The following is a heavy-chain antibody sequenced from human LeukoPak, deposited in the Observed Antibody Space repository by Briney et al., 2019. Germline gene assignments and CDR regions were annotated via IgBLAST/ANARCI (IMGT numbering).Heavy chain of an antibody. CDR1: DGSISSHY. J-gene: IGHJ5*02. Sequence: PSETLSLTCTVSDGSISSHYWSWIRQPPGKGLEWIGYVSYSGSTNYNPSLKSRVTISIDTSKHQFSLKLSSVTAADTAVYYCARGLYDEGLYGNWFDPRGQGTLVTVSS. D-gene: IGHD2-15*01. CDR2: VSYSGST. V-gene: IGHV4-59*11. CDR3: ARGLYDEGLYGNWFDP.